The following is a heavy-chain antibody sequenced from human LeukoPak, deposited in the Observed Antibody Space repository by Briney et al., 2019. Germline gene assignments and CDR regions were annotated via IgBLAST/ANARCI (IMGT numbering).Heavy chain of an antibody. Sequence: GGSLRLSCTASGFTFSSYALHWVRQAPGKGLEWVAVISFDGRHVYYADSVKGRFTISRDNSRTLYLQMNSLRPDDTAMYYCAKLSTGQPFDIWGQGTLVTVSS. CDR1: GFTFSSYA. CDR2: ISFDGRHV. CDR3: AKLSTGQPFDI. V-gene: IGHV3-30-3*02. J-gene: IGHJ3*02. D-gene: IGHD2-2*01.